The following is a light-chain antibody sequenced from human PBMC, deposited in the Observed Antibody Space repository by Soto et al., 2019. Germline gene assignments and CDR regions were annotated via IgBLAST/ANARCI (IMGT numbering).Light chain of an antibody. CDR3: SSFTRSSSRYV. CDR1: SSDVGGYNY. J-gene: IGLJ1*01. Sequence: QSVLTQPASVSGSPGQSITISCTGTSSDVGGYNYVSWYQQHPGKAPKLMISDVSNRPSGVSNRFSGSKSGNTASLTISGLQAEDEADYYCSSFTRSSSRYVFGTGTKVTVL. V-gene: IGLV2-14*03. CDR2: DVS.